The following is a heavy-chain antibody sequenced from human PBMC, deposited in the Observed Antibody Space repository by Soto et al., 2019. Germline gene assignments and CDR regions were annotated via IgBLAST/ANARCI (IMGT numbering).Heavy chain of an antibody. Sequence: PGGSVRLSCAASGFTFSDHYMDWVRQAPGKGLEWVGRTRNKANSYTTEYAASVKGRFTIPRDDSKNSLYLQMNSLKTEDTAVYYCARGGYCSGGSCYSLFDYWGQGTLVTVSS. CDR1: GFTFSDHY. J-gene: IGHJ4*02. CDR3: ARGGYCSGGSCYSLFDY. CDR2: TRNKANSYTT. V-gene: IGHV3-72*01. D-gene: IGHD2-15*01.